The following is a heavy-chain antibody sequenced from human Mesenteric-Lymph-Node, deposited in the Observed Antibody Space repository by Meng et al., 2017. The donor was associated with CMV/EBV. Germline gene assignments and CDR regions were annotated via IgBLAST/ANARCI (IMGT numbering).Heavy chain of an antibody. V-gene: IGHV4-59*01. Sequence: SETLSLTCTVSGGSISSYYWSWIRQPPGKGLEWIGYIFYSGSTNYNPPLKSRVTISGDTSKNQFSLKLRSVTAADTAVYYCASSYDTSGLDAFDIWGQGTMVTVSS. D-gene: IGHD3-22*01. CDR2: IFYSGST. CDR3: ASSYDTSGLDAFDI. J-gene: IGHJ3*02. CDR1: GGSISSYY.